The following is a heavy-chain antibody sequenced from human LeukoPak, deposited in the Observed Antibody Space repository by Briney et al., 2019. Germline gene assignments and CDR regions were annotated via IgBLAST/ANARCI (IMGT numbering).Heavy chain of an antibody. CDR3: SRGGLTIAEATTSWYLDY. J-gene: IGHJ4*02. CDR1: GFTFNSYG. Sequence: GGSLRLSCAASGFTFNSYGMHWVRQAQGKGLEWVALIWYDGSNENYADSVKGRFTISRDNSRNTLYLQMNSLRGEDTAVYYCSRGGLTIAEATTSWYLDYWGQGTLVTVSS. D-gene: IGHD1-26*01. V-gene: IGHV3-33*01. CDR2: IWYDGSNE.